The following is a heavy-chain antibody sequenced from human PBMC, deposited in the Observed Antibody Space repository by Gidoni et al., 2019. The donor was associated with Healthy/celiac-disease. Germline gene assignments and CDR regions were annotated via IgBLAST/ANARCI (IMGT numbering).Heavy chain of an antibody. V-gene: IGHV1-2*04. D-gene: IGHD6-13*01. J-gene: IGHJ3*02. Sequence: QVQLVQSGAEVKKPGASVKVSCKASGYTFTGYYMHWVRQAPGQGLEWMGWINPNSGGTNYAQKFQGWVTMTRDTSISTAYMELSRLRSDDTAVYYCARGSSEGGGIVAFDIWGQGTMVTVSS. CDR2: INPNSGGT. CDR3: ARGSSEGGGIVAFDI. CDR1: GYTFTGYY.